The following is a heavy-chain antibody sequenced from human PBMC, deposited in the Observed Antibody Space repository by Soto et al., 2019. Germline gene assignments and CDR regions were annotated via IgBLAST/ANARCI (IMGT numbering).Heavy chain of an antibody. D-gene: IGHD2-8*01. Sequence: LSLTCTVSGGSISNFYWSWIRQPPGKELEWIGYISYSGNTNYNPSLTSRVSISVDTSKNQLSLNLTSVTAADTAVYYCARAPMVLSRSYFDSWGQGTPVTVSS. CDR2: ISYSGNT. V-gene: IGHV4-59*01. CDR1: GGSISNFY. CDR3: ARAPMVLSRSYFDS. J-gene: IGHJ4*02.